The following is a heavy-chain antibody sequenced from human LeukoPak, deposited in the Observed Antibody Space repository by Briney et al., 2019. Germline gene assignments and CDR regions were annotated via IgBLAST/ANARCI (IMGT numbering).Heavy chain of an antibody. V-gene: IGHV1-46*01. Sequence: GASVKVSCKASGYTFSSYFIHWVRQAPGQGLEWMGVINPSGGSTTYAQKFQGRVVMTRGTSTSTVYMELSGLRSEDTALYYCARADGRKDAFDIWGPGTLVTVSS. CDR1: GYTFSSYF. CDR2: INPSGGST. J-gene: IGHJ3*02. CDR3: ARADGRKDAFDI.